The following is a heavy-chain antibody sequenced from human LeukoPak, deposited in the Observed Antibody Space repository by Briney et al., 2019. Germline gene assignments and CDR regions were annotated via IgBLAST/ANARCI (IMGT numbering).Heavy chain of an antibody. Sequence: QTGGSLRLSCAASGFTFSSYAMSWVRQAPGKGLEWVSAISGSGGSTYYADSVKGRFTISRDNSKNTLYLQMNSLRAEDTAVYYCAKDPIVVVPAAILDDAFDICGQGTMVTVSS. V-gene: IGHV3-23*01. CDR1: GFTFSSYA. D-gene: IGHD2-2*02. CDR3: AKDPIVVVPAAILDDAFDI. CDR2: ISGSGGST. J-gene: IGHJ3*02.